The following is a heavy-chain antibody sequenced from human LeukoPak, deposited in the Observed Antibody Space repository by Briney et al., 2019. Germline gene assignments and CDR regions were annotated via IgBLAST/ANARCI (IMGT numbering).Heavy chain of an antibody. CDR2: ISGSGANT. CDR3: AAERLYGILDY. CDR1: GFTFSTYA. Sequence: GGSLRLSCAASGFTFSTYAMSWVRQAPGKGLEWVSTISGSGANTYYADSVRGRFTISRDNSKNTLYLHMNSLRAEDTAVYYCAAERLYGILDYWGQGTLVTVSS. V-gene: IGHV3-23*01. D-gene: IGHD6-25*01. J-gene: IGHJ4*02.